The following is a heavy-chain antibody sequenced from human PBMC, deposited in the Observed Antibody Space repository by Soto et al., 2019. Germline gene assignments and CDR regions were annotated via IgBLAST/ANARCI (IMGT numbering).Heavy chain of an antibody. J-gene: IGHJ6*01. CDR2: VYYSGLT. CDR3: ARLPAEGLAAGGTMDV. Sequence: TSETLSLTCSVSGASIRSSISYWGWIRQSPGKGLDWIGSVYYSGLTHYNPSFRGRVAIFVDMSKNQFSVRLNSVTAADTAVYYCARLPAEGLAAGGTMDVWGQGTTVTLSS. V-gene: IGHV4-39*01. CDR1: GASIRSSISY. D-gene: IGHD6-13*01.